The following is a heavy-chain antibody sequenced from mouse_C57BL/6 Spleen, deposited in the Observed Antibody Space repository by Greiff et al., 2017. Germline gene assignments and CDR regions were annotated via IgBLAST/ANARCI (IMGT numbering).Heavy chain of an antibody. J-gene: IGHJ4*01. CDR2: IRSKSNNYAT. CDR3: VRDTTVEYYYAMDY. D-gene: IGHD1-1*01. Sequence: EVKLVASGGGLVQPKGSLKLSCAASGFSFNTYALNWVRPAPGKGLEWVARIRSKSNNYATYYADSVKDRFTISRDDSESMLYLQMNNLKTEDTAMYYCVRDTTVEYYYAMDYWGQGTSVTVSS. CDR1: GFSFNTYA. V-gene: IGHV10-1*01.